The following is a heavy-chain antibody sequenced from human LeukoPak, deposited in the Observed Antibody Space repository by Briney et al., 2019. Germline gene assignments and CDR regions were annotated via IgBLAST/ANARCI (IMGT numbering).Heavy chain of an antibody. CDR2: ISYGGSNK. Sequence: GGSLRLSCAASGFTFSSYAMHWVRQAPGKGLEWVAVISYGGSNKYYADSVKGRFTISRDNSKNTLYLQMNSLRAEDTAVYYCASDVHYYDSSGYGDSFDYWGQGTLVTVSS. CDR1: GFTFSSYA. CDR3: ASDVHYYDSSGYGDSFDY. J-gene: IGHJ4*02. D-gene: IGHD3-22*01. V-gene: IGHV3-30-3*01.